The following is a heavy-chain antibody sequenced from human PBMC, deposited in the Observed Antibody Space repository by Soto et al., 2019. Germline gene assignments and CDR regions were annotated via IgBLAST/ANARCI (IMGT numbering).Heavy chain of an antibody. CDR1: GGSIRSSSYY. CDR3: ASSVPTRVQRDYGMDV. D-gene: IGHD4-17*01. J-gene: IGHJ6*02. Sequence: PSETLSLTCSVSGGSIRSSSYYWGWIRQPPGKGLEWIGSIYYSGSTYYNPSLKSRVTISVDTSKNQFSLKLSSVTAADTAVYYCASSVPTRVQRDYGMDVWGQGTTVTVSS. CDR2: IYYSGST. V-gene: IGHV4-39*01.